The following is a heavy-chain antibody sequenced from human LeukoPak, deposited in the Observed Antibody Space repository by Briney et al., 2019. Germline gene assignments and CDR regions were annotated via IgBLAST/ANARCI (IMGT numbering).Heavy chain of an antibody. V-gene: IGHV4-34*01. D-gene: IGHD3-10*01. Sequence: SETLSLTCAVYGGSFSGYYWSWIRQPPGKGLEWIGEINHSGSTNYNPSLKSRVTISVDTSKNQFSLKLSSVTAADTAVYYCARHYYGSGRLNWFDPWGQGTLVTVSS. J-gene: IGHJ5*02. CDR3: ARHYYGSGRLNWFDP. CDR1: GGSFSGYY. CDR2: INHSGST.